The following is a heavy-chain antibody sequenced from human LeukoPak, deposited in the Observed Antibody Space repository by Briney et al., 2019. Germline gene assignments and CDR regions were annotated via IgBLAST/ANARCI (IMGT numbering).Heavy chain of an antibody. CDR2: IYYSGST. D-gene: IGHD4-17*01. Sequence: SETLSLTCTVSGGSISSGGYYWSWIRQHPGKGLEWIGYIYYSGSTYYNPSLKSLVTISVDTSKNQFSLKLSSVTAADTAVYYCARDGDGDYVFGAFDIWGQGTMVTVSS. CDR3: ARDGDGDYVFGAFDI. CDR1: GGSISSGGYY. V-gene: IGHV4-31*01. J-gene: IGHJ3*02.